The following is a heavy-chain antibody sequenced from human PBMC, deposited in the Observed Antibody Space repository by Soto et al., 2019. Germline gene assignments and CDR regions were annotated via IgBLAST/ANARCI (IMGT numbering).Heavy chain of an antibody. D-gene: IGHD2-21*01. CDR3: ARGGISHWAYFYYMDV. V-gene: IGHV4-34*01. Sequence: SETLSLTCVVSGGSLSDYFWSWIRQPPGMALELIGGINHLGSINYNPSLKSRVTMSVDTSKNQFSLTLNSVTAADTATYYCARGGISHWAYFYYMDVWDRGTTVTVSS. CDR2: INHLGSI. CDR1: GGSLSDYF. J-gene: IGHJ6*03.